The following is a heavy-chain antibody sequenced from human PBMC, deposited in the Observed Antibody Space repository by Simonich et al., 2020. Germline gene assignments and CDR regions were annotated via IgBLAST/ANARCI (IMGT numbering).Heavy chain of an antibody. CDR1: GFTFSSYS. CDR2: MSSWSSYI. Sequence: EVQLVESGGGLVKPGGALRLSCAASGFTFSSYSMNWVRQAPGKGQECVSSMSSWSSYIYYADSVKGRFTISRDNAKNSLYLQMNSLRAEDTAVYYCARDAAGDYWGQGTLVTVSS. V-gene: IGHV3-21*01. CDR3: ARDAAGDY. D-gene: IGHD6-13*01. J-gene: IGHJ4*02.